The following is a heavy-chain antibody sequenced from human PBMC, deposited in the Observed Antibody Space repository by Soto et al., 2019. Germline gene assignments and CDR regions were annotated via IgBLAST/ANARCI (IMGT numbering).Heavy chain of an antibody. D-gene: IGHD3-10*01. CDR3: ARESGYYFYYGMDV. Sequence: GGSLRLSCAACGFTVSSNYMSWVRQAPGKGLEWVSLIYSGGNTYYADSVKGRFTISRDNSKNTLYLQMNSLRAEDTAVYYCARESGYYFYYGMDVWGQGTTVTVSS. CDR2: IYSGGNT. CDR1: GFTVSSNY. J-gene: IGHJ6*02. V-gene: IGHV3-66*01.